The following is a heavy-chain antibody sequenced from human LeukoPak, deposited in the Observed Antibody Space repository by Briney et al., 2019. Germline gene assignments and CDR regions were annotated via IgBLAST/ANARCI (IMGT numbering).Heavy chain of an antibody. CDR3: SKGSRILDS. CDR2: ITGSSGHT. CDR1: GFVFSTYT. J-gene: IGHJ4*02. Sequence: QTGGSLRLSCAASGFVFSTYTMNWVRQATVKGLEWVSSITGSSGHTYFADSVKGRFTISRDNSKNTLYLQMNSLRGEDTAIYYCSKGSRILDSWGQGSVVTVSS. D-gene: IGHD5-18*01. V-gene: IGHV3-23*01.